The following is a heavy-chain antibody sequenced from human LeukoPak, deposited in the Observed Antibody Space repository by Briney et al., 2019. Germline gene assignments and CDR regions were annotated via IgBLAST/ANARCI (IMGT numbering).Heavy chain of an antibody. Sequence: PGGSLRLSCAASGFTFNTYAISWVRQAPGKGLEWVSGISKSGGDTYYADSVKGRFSISRDNSNNTLYMEMTSLRAEDTAVYYCAIVTLVRGWWGQGTLVTVSS. CDR1: GFTFNTYA. CDR2: ISKSGGDT. J-gene: IGHJ4*02. D-gene: IGHD3-10*01. V-gene: IGHV3-23*01. CDR3: AIVTLVRGW.